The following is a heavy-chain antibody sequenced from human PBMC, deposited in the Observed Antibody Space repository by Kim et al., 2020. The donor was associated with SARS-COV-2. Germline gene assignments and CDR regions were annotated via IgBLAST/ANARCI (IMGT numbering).Heavy chain of an antibody. V-gene: IGHV2-5*02. J-gene: IGHJ5*02. Sequence: SGPTLVKPTQTLTLTCTFSGFSLSTSGVSVGWIRRAPGKALEWLAVIYWDNDNRLSPFLETRLTITQDTSKNQVVLTMTNMDVADTATYFCAHSPSYNWFDAWGQGTLVTVSS. CDR3: AHSPSYNWFDA. CDR1: GFSLSTSGVS. CDR2: IYWDNDN.